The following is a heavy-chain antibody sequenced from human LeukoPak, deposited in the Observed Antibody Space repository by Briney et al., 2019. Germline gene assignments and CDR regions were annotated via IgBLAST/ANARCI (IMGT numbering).Heavy chain of an antibody. J-gene: IGHJ4*02. D-gene: IGHD2-21*01. CDR1: GGSISSGDYY. CDR3: ATHCGGDCYSWDWGY. Sequence: SETLSLTCTVSGGSISSGDYYWSWIRQPPGKGLEWIGYIYYSGSTYYNPSLKSRVTISVDTSKNQFSLKLSSVTAADTAVYYCATHCGGDCYSWDWGYWGQGTLVTVSS. CDR2: IYYSGST. V-gene: IGHV4-30-4*08.